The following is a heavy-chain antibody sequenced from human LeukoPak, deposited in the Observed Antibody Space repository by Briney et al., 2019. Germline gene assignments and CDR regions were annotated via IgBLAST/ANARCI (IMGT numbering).Heavy chain of an antibody. CDR3: ARNSGWYSIYYYYMDV. Sequence: SVKVSCKASGYTFTSYDINWVRQAPGQGLEWMGGIIPIFGTANYAQKFQGRVTITADKSTSTAYMELSSLRSEDTAVYYCARNSGWYSIYYYYMDVWGKGTTVTVSS. J-gene: IGHJ6*03. D-gene: IGHD6-13*01. CDR1: GYTFTSYD. V-gene: IGHV1-69*06. CDR2: IIPIFGTA.